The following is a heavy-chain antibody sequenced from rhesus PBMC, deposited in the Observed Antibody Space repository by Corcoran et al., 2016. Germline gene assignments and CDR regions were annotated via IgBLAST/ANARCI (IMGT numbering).Heavy chain of an antibody. D-gene: IGHD6-31*01. J-gene: IGHJ4*01. Sequence: QVQLQESGPAVVKPSETLSLTCAVSGGSISSSNWWSWIRQSPGKGLDWIGGIYVSGGSTEYNPPLQSRVTISIDTSKNQCSLKRSSVAAADTAVYYCARHARTYSSGWPYYFDYWGQGVLVTVSS. V-gene: IGHV4-93*02. CDR3: ARHARTYSSGWPYYFDY. CDR2: IYVSGGST. CDR1: GGSISSSNW.